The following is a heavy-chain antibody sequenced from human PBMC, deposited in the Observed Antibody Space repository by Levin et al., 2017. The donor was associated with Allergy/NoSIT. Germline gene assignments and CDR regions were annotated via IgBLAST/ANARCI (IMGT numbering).Heavy chain of an antibody. CDR2: ISSSANYI. Sequence: GESLKISCAASGFTFSDFYISWIRQAPGKGLEWVSFISSSANYINYADSVKGRFSMSRDNAKNSLYLQMNSLRAEDTAVYYCARGSREVDYWGQGTLVTVSS. J-gene: IGHJ4*02. CDR1: GFTFSDFY. CDR3: ARGSREVDY. D-gene: IGHD1-26*01. V-gene: IGHV3-11*05.